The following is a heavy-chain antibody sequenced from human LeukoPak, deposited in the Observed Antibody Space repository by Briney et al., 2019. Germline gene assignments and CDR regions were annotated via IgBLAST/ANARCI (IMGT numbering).Heavy chain of an antibody. CDR1: GGSISSYY. Sequence: KPSETLSLTCTVSGGSISSYYWSWIRQPPGKGLDGIGYIYYSGGTNYDPSLKSRVTISVDTSKNQFSLKLSSVTAADTAVYYCARGGKGYSYAYFDYWGQGTLVTVSS. V-gene: IGHV4-59*01. CDR2: IYYSGGT. J-gene: IGHJ4*02. D-gene: IGHD5-18*01. CDR3: ARGGKGYSYAYFDY.